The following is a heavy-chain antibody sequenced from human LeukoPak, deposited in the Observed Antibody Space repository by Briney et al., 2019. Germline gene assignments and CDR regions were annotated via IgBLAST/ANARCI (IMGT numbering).Heavy chain of an antibody. V-gene: IGHV3-23*01. Sequence: PGESLRLSCAASGLTLSLSRYAVNWVRQAPGRGLEWVSYISPSGDSTVNADSVKGRFTISRDNPKNTLYLQMNSLRAEDTAVYFCAKRGVVIRVILVGFHKEAYYFDPWGQGALVTVSS. D-gene: IGHD3-22*01. J-gene: IGHJ4*02. CDR3: AKRGVVIRVILVGFHKEAYYFDP. CDR1: GLTLSLSRYA. CDR2: ISPSGDST.